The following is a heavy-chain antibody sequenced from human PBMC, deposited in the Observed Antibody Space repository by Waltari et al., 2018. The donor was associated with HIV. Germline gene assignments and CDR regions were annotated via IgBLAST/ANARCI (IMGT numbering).Heavy chain of an antibody. CDR2: INPNSGGT. CDR3: ARSIDYYDSSGYPG. J-gene: IGHJ4*02. CDR1: GYTFTGYY. Sequence: QVQLVQSGAEVKKPGASVKVSCKASGYTFTGYYMHWVRQAPGQGLEWRGRINPNSGGTNYAQKFQCRVTMTRDTSISTAYMELSRLRSDDTAVYYCARSIDYYDSSGYPGWGQGTLVTVSS. V-gene: IGHV1-2*06. D-gene: IGHD3-22*01.